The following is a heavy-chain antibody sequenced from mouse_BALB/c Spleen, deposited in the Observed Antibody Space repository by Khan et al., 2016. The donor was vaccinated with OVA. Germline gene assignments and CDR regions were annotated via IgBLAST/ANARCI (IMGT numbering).Heavy chain of an antibody. Sequence: QVLLQQSGAELVRPGVSVKISCKGSGYTFTDYAMHWVKQSHAKSLEWIGVISTYYGDASYNQKFKGKATMTVDKSSSTAYMELARLTSEDSAIYYCARGSGNSRFAYWGQGTLVTVSA. CDR1: GYTFTDYA. CDR2: ISTYYGDA. V-gene: IGHV1S137*01. D-gene: IGHD1-3*01. CDR3: ARGSGNSRFAY. J-gene: IGHJ3*01.